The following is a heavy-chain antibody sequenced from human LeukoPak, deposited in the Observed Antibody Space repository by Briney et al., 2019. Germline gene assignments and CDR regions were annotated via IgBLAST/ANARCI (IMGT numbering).Heavy chain of an antibody. D-gene: IGHD3-22*01. V-gene: IGHV3-7*01. CDR1: GFSFSNYW. J-gene: IGHJ4*02. Sequence: GGSLRLSCAASGFSFSNYWMGWVRQAPGKGLACVANIKTDGSETYYVDSVKGRFTISRDNAKNSLYLQMNSLRAEDTAVYYWARANHYYDSGGYPGLFDYGGREPLVPVPS. CDR3: ARANHYYDSGGYPGLFDY. CDR2: IKTDGSET.